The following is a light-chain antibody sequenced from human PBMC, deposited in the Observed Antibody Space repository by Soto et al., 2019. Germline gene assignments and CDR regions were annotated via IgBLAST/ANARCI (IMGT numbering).Light chain of an antibody. CDR2: DAS. V-gene: IGKV1-5*01. CDR1: QRSTSW. Sequence: DIQMTQSPSTLAASVGGRVTITCRASQRSTSWLAWYQQKPGKAPKLLIYDASTLESGVPSRFSGSGSGTEFTLTISSLQPDDFATYYCQQYNSYSSWTFGQGTKVDIK. CDR3: QQYNSYSSWT. J-gene: IGKJ1*01.